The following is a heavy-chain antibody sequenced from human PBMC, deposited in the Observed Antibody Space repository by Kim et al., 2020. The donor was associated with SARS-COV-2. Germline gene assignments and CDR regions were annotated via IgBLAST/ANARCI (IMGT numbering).Heavy chain of an antibody. CDR2: IKSKTDGGTT. Sequence: GGSLRLSCAASGFTFSNAWMSWVRQAPGKGLEWVDRIKSKTDGGTTDYAAPVKGRFTISRDDSKNTLYLQMNSLKTEDTAVYYCTTLEQQLSDWNDGDYFDYWGQGTLVTVSS. V-gene: IGHV3-15*01. D-gene: IGHD1-1*01. J-gene: IGHJ4*02. CDR3: TTLEQQLSDWNDGDYFDY. CDR1: GFTFSNAW.